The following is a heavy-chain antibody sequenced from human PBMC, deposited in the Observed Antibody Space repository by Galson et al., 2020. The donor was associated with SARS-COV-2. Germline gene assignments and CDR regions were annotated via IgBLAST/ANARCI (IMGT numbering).Heavy chain of an antibody. CDR3: ARQQGEGYIAAAAHYYYYGMDV. CDR1: GGSISSSSYY. D-gene: IGHD6-13*01. V-gene: IGHV4-39*01. Sequence: SETLSLTCTVSGGSISSSSYYWGWIRQPPGQGLEWIGSIYYSGSTYYNPSLKSRVTISVDTSKNQFSLKLSSVTAADTAVYYCARQQGEGYIAAAAHYYYYGMDVWGQGTTVTVSS. J-gene: IGHJ6*02. CDR2: IYYSGST.